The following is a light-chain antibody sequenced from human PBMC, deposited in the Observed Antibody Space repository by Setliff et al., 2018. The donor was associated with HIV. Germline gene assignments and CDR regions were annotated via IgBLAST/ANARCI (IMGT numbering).Light chain of an antibody. CDR1: QSVSSY. CDR2: DAS. Sequence: EVVLTQSPATLSLSPGERATLSCRASQSVSSYLAWYQQKPGQAPRLLIHDASNRAPGIPARFSGSGSGTDFTLTISSLEPEDFAVYYCQHRSNWPSLTFGGGTKVDIK. CDR3: QHRSNWPSLT. J-gene: IGKJ4*01. V-gene: IGKV3-11*01.